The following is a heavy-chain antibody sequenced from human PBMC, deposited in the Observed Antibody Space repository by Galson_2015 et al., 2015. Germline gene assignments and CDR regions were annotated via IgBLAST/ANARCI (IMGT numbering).Heavy chain of an antibody. V-gene: IGHV3-15*01. CDR2: IKSKTDGGTT. CDR1: GFTFSNAW. J-gene: IGHJ4*02. CDR3: TTEAGPITMTYYFDY. D-gene: IGHD3-22*01. Sequence: SLRLSCAASGFTFSNAWMSWVRQAPGKGLEWVGRIKSKTDGGTTDYAAPVKGRFTTSRDDSKNTLYLQMNSLKTEDTAVYYRTTEAGPITMTYYFDYWGQGTLVTVSS.